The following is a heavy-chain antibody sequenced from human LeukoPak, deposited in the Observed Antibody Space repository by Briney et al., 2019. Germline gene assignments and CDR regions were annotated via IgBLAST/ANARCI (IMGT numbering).Heavy chain of an antibody. V-gene: IGHV1-18*01. CDR2: ISAYNGNT. Sequence: ASVKVSAKAPGYTFPTYVISWWEKPPGQGLEWLGWISAYNGNTNYAQKLQGRVTTTTDTSTSTAYMELRSLRSDDTAVYYCARDGIAAQNWFDPWGQGTLVTVSS. D-gene: IGHD6-6*01. CDR1: GYTFPTYV. J-gene: IGHJ5*02. CDR3: ARDGIAAQNWFDP.